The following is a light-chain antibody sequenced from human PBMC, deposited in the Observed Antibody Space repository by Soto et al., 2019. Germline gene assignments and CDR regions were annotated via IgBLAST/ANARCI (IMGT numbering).Light chain of an antibody. CDR2: VAS. CDR3: QQYGGSPGT. V-gene: IGKV3-20*01. CDR1: QSVSSNY. Sequence: EIVLTQSPGTLSLSPGERATLSCRASQSVSSNYLAWYQQKPGQAPRLLIYVASSRATGIPDRFSGSGSGTDCTLTISRLEPEDFAVYYCQQYGGSPGTFGQGTKVEIK. J-gene: IGKJ1*01.